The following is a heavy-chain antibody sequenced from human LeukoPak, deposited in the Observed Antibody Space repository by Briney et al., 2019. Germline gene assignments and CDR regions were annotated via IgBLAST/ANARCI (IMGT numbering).Heavy chain of an antibody. D-gene: IGHD2-15*01. V-gene: IGHV3-23*01. Sequence: GGAPRLSSAASGVTFTSYAMTWGRQAPGKGREWVSAISFSGGSKYYADSLKGRFTISRDNPKNTLYLQMNSLRADDTAIYYCGKDVFLLSGRGDDYWGQGTLVTVSS. CDR3: GKDVFLLSGRGDDY. J-gene: IGHJ4*02. CDR1: GVTFTSYA. CDR2: ISFSGGSK.